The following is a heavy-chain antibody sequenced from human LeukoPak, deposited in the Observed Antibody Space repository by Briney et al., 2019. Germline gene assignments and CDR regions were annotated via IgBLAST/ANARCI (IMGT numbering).Heavy chain of an antibody. CDR1: GGTFSSYA. Sequence: ASVKVSCKASGGTFSSYAISWVRQAPGQGLEWMGRIIPILGIANYAQKLQGRVTMTTDTSTSTAYMELRSLRSDDTAVYYCARDSHFSCSSTSCFYRGNAFDIWGQGTMVTVSS. D-gene: IGHD2-2*01. CDR2: IIPILGIA. J-gene: IGHJ3*02. V-gene: IGHV1-69*04. CDR3: ARDSHFSCSSTSCFYRGNAFDI.